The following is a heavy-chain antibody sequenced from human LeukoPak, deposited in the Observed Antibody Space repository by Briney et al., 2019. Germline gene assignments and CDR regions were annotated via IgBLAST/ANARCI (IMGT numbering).Heavy chain of an antibody. CDR3: AREVTNYYDSSGYLDY. D-gene: IGHD3-22*01. CDR1: GGSISSGGYS. CDR2: IYHSGST. J-gene: IGHJ4*02. V-gene: IGHV4-30-2*01. Sequence: SSETLSLTCAVSGGSISSGGYSWSWIRQPPGKGLEWIGYIYHSGSTYYNPSLKSRVTISVDRPKNQFSLKLSSVTAADTAVYYCAREVTNYYDSSGYLDYWGQGTLVTVSS.